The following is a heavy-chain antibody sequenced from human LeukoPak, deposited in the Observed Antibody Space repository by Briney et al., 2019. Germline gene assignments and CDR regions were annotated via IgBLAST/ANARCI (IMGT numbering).Heavy chain of an antibody. J-gene: IGHJ3*02. CDR2: IYYSRST. CDR3: ARRGGMAVDI. Sequence: SETLSLTCTVSGVSISSYYWSWIRQPPGKGLEWIGYIYYSRSTNYNPSLKSRVTISVDTSKNQFSLKLSSVIAADTAVYYCARRGGMAVDIWGQGTMVTVSS. CDR1: GVSISSYY. V-gene: IGHV4-59*01. D-gene: IGHD1-14*01.